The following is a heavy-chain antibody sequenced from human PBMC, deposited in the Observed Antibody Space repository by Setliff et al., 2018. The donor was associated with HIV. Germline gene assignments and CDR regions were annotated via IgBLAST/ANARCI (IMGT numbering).Heavy chain of an antibody. CDR1: GDSASNSRYY. J-gene: IGHJ5*02. Sequence: LSLTCTVSGDSASNSRYYWAWIRQPPGKGLEYIGSIHYDEKTYYNPSLKSRVTISIDTSKNQFSLSLTSVTDADTAVYFCASRVYYYDSNKVLREEGFDPWGQGTLVTVSS. CDR3: ASRVYYYDSNKVLREEGFDP. V-gene: IGHV4-39*01. D-gene: IGHD3-22*01. CDR2: IHYDEKT.